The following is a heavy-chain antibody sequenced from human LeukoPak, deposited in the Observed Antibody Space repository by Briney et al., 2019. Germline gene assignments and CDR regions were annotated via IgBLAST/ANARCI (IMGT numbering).Heavy chain of an antibody. CDR1: GYTFTIYG. CDR2: ISAYNGNT. Sequence: ASVKVSCKASGYTFTIYGITWVRQAPGQGLEWMGWISAYNGNTNYAQKLQGRVTMTTDTSTSTAYMELRSLRSDDTAVYYCARELPSPNDHHYFDYWGQGTLVTVSS. V-gene: IGHV1-18*01. J-gene: IGHJ4*02. CDR3: ARELPSPNDHHYFDY. D-gene: IGHD1-1*01.